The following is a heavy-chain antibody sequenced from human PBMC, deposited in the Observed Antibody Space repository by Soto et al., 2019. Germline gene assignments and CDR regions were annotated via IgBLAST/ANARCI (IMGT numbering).Heavy chain of an antibody. CDR3: AKDRGEEGLKFLEWFGGMDV. V-gene: IGHV3-74*01. J-gene: IGHJ6*02. Sequence: GGSLRLSCAASGFTVSNYWMNWVRQAPGKGLVWVSHIKNDGTTSYADSVEGRFTVSRDDAKNSFYLQVNSLRADDTAVYYCAKDRGEEGLKFLEWFGGMDVWGHGTTVTVSS. CDR2: IKNDGTT. D-gene: IGHD3-3*01. CDR1: GFTVSNYW.